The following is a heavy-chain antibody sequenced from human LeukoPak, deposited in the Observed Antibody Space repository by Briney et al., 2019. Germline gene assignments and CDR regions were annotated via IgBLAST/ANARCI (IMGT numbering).Heavy chain of an antibody. J-gene: IGHJ4*02. CDR2: IWYDGSNK. CDR3: ARVIAVAGSCDY. Sequence: GGSLRLSCAASGFTFSNYGMHWVRQAPGKGLEWVAVIWYDGSNKYYADSVKGRFTISKDNSKNTLYLQMNSLRAEDTAVYYCARVIAVAGSCDYWGQGTLVTVSS. D-gene: IGHD6-19*01. CDR1: GFTFSNYG. V-gene: IGHV3-33*01.